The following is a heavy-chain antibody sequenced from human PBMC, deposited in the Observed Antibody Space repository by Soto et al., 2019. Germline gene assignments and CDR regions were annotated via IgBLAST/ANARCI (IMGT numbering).Heavy chain of an antibody. CDR1: GFTFSDHY. CDR2: TRNKANSYTT. CDR3: ASSTSGWFDP. V-gene: IGHV3-72*01. J-gene: IGHJ5*02. D-gene: IGHD6-19*01. Sequence: PGGSLRLSCAASGFTFSDHYMDWVRQAPGKGLEWVGRTRNKANSYTTEYAASVKGRFTISRDDSKNSLYLQMNSLKTEDTAVYYCASSTSGWFDPWGQGTLVTVSS.